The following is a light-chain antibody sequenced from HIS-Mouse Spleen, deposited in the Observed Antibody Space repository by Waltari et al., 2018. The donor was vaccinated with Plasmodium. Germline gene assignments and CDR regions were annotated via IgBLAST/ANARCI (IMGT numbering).Light chain of an antibody. CDR2: EVS. CDR1: RSDVGGYKY. J-gene: IGLJ2*01. Sequence: QSALTQPPSASGSPGQSVTISCTGTRSDVGGYKYVPWYQQHPCKTPKLMIYEVSKRPSGFPDRFSGSKSGNTSSLTVSGLQAEDVADYYCSSYAGSNNLVFGGGTKLTVL. V-gene: IGLV2-8*01. CDR3: SSYAGSNNLV.